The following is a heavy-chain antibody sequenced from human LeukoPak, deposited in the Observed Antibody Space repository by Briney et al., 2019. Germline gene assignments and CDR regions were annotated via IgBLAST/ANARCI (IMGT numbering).Heavy chain of an antibody. Sequence: GGSLRLSCAASGFTFSDYYMSWIRQAPGKGLEWVSYISSSGSTIYCADSVKGRFTISRDNAKNSPYLQMNSLRAEDTAVYYCARDHLYYYDSSGHFDYWGQGTLVTVSS. J-gene: IGHJ4*02. CDR1: GFTFSDYY. CDR3: ARDHLYYYDSSGHFDY. V-gene: IGHV3-11*04. CDR2: ISSSGSTI. D-gene: IGHD3-22*01.